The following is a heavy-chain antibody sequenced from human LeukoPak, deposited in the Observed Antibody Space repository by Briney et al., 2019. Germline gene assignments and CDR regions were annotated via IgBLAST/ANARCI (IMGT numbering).Heavy chain of an antibody. D-gene: IGHD2-8*01. V-gene: IGHV3-23*01. CDR2: FSGSGGTT. Sequence: PGRSLRLSCAASGFTFSNYAMNWVRQAPGRGLEWVSGFSGSGGTTYYANSVKGRFTISRDNSKNTLYLQMNSLRVEDTAVYYCANGNRCTSPNCLGYYYFYMDVWGKGTTVTVSS. CDR1: GFTFSNYA. CDR3: ANGNRCTSPNCLGYYYFYMDV. J-gene: IGHJ6*03.